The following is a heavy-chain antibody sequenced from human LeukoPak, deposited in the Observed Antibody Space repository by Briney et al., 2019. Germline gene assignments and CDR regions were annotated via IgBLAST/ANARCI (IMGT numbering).Heavy chain of an antibody. J-gene: IGHJ6*02. Sequence: GGSLRLSCAASGFTFSSYWMSWVRQAPGKGLEWVANLKQDGSEKYYVDSVKGRFTISRDNAKNSLYLQMNSLRAEDTAVYYCARGGFGELVDYYYYGMDVWGQGTTVTVSS. D-gene: IGHD3-10*01. CDR1: GFTFSSYW. V-gene: IGHV3-7*01. CDR3: ARGGFGELVDYYYYGMDV. CDR2: LKQDGSEK.